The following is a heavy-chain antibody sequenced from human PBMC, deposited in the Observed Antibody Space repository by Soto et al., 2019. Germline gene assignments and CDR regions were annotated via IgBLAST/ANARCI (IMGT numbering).Heavy chain of an antibody. CDR3: GKGGWGSRSEY. D-gene: IGHD7-27*01. CDR2: IGRGGDT. J-gene: IGHJ4*02. V-gene: IGHV3-23*01. Sequence: EVQVLESGGGLVQPGGSLRLSCTASGFTFSDTAMAWVRQAPGKGLEWVSTIGRGGDTYYTDSLKGRFTISRDNSKNTLSLQMNSLRAEDPAKYYCGKGGWGSRSEYWGQGTLVTVSS. CDR1: GFTFSDTA.